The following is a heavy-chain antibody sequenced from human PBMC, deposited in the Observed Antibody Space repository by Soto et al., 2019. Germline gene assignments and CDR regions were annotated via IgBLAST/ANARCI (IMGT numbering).Heavy chain of an antibody. CDR2: IYSGGST. CDR3: ARARELARFYYYCGMDV. Sequence: EVQLVESGGGLVQPGGSLRLSCAASGFTVSSNYMSWVRQAPGKGLEWVSVIYSGGSTYYADSVKGRFTISRHNSKNTLYLQMNSLRAEDTAVDYCARARELARFYYYCGMDVWGQGTTVTVSS. V-gene: IGHV3-53*04. J-gene: IGHJ6*02. D-gene: IGHD1-1*01. CDR1: GFTVSSNY.